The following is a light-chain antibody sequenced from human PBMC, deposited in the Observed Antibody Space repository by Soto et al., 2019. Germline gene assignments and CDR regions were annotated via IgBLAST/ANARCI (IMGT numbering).Light chain of an antibody. CDR3: SSYKASSTV. J-gene: IGLJ2*01. V-gene: IGLV2-14*03. CDR2: DIT. Sequence: QSALTQPDSVSGSPEPSSTISCTRASGDVGDYILVSRYQQHPGKAPKLMVYDITHRPTEVSDRFSDSNSGVTASLTISGLGADDEADSYCSSYKASSTVFGGGTQLTV. CDR1: SGDVGDYIL.